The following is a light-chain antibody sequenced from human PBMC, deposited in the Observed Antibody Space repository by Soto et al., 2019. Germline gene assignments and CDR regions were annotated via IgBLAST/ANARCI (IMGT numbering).Light chain of an antibody. J-gene: IGLJ1*01. CDR2: EVS. CDR1: SSDVGGYNY. Sequence: QSVLTQPPSASGSPGQSVTISCTGTSSDVGGYNYVSWYQQHPGKAPKLMIYEVSKRPSGVPDRFSGSKSGNTASLTVSGFQAEDEADYYCGSYAGRNNPFFFGTGTKVTVL. V-gene: IGLV2-8*01. CDR3: GSYAGRNNPFF.